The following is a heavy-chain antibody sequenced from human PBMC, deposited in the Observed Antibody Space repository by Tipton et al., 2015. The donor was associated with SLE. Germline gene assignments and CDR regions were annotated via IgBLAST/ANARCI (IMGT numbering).Heavy chain of an antibody. V-gene: IGHV4-59*01. CDR2: VYSSGSS. CDR1: GGSISSYY. CDR3: ARVGHGFDSSGYNSHYYYYMDV. D-gene: IGHD3-22*01. J-gene: IGHJ6*03. Sequence: TLSLTCTVSGGSISSYYWSWIRQPPGKGLEWLGYVYSSGSSDYNPSLSSRVTISLDTSKNQFSLRLNSATAADTAVYYCARVGHGFDSSGYNSHYYYYMDVWGKGTTVTVSS.